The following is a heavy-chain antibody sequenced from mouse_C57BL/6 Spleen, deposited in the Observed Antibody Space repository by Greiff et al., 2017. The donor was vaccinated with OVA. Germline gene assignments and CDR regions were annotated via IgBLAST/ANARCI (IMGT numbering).Heavy chain of an antibody. CDR1: GDAFTSYW. D-gene: IGHD5-5*01. J-gene: IGHJ2*01. CDR2: IDPSDSYT. Sequence: QVQLQQPGAELVKPGASVKLSCKASGDAFTSYWMQWVKQRPGQGLEWIGEIDPSDSYTNYNQKFKGKATLTVDTSSSTAYMQLSSLTSEDSAVYYCARSLPYYFDYWGQGTTLTVSS. V-gene: IGHV1-50*01. CDR3: ARSLPYYFDY.